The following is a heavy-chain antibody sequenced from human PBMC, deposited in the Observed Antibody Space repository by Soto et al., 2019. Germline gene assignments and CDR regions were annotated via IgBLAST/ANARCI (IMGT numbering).Heavy chain of an antibody. D-gene: IGHD2-15*01. CDR1: GFTVSSNY. CDR3: ARFLGYCSGGSCYPSGYFDY. J-gene: IGHJ4*02. Sequence: GGSLRLSCAASGFTVSSNYMSWVRQAPGKGLEWVSVIYSGGSTYYADSVKGRFTISRHNSKNTLYLQMNSLRAEDTAVYYCARFLGYCSGGSCYPSGYFDYWGQGTLVTVSS. V-gene: IGHV3-53*04. CDR2: IYSGGST.